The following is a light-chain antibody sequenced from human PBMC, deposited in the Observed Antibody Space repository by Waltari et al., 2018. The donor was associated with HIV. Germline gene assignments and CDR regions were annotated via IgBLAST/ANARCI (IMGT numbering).Light chain of an antibody. Sequence: QSALTQPASVSGSPGQSITISCTGTNSDIGTYNYVSWYQQQSGKAPRLLISEVNKRPSVVSNRFSGSKAGNTASLSISGLQAEDEGKYYCSSYTATKILVFGGGTDVTVL. CDR1: NSDIGTYNY. V-gene: IGLV2-14*03. J-gene: IGLJ2*01. CDR3: SSYTATKILV. CDR2: EVN.